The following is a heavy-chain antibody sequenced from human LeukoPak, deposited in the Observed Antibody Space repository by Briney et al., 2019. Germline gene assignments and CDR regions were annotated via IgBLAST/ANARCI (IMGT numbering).Heavy chain of an antibody. D-gene: IGHD5-24*01. CDR2: IYYSGST. CDR1: GGSISSYY. V-gene: IGHV4-59*01. J-gene: IGHJ3*02. CDR3: ARDYGRDGYNLDAFDI. Sequence: PSETLSLTCTVFGGSISSYYWSWIRQPPGKGLEWIGYIYYSGSTNYNPSLKSRVTISVDTSKNQFSLKLSSVTAADTAVYYCARDYGRDGYNLDAFDIWGQGTMVTVSS.